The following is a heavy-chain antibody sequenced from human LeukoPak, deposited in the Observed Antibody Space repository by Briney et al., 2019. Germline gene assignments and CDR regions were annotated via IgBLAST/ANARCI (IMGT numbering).Heavy chain of an antibody. V-gene: IGHV4-34*01. CDR3: ARGYCSSTSCYKARRWQQLVPYYFDY. CDR2: INHSGST. D-gene: IGHD2-2*02. Sequence: SETLSLTCAVYGGSFSGYYGTWIRQPPGKGLEWIGEINHSGSTNYNPSLKSRVTISVDTSKNQFSLKLSPVTAADTAVYYCARGYCSSTSCYKARRWQQLVPYYFDYWGQGTLVTVSS. CDR1: GGSFSGYY. J-gene: IGHJ4*02.